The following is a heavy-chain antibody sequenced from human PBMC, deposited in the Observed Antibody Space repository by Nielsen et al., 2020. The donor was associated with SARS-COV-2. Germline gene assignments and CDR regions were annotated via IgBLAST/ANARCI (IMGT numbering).Heavy chain of an antibody. CDR2: ISSNGGSI. CDR1: GFTFDDYA. V-gene: IGHV3-64D*09. J-gene: IGHJ5*01. D-gene: IGHD1-1*01. CDR3: VKFQVTTGTTEFVS. Sequence: GESLKISCAASGFTFDDYAMHWVRQAPGKGLEYVSAISSNGGSIYYADSVKGRFTISRENSKNTLYLQMSSLRVEDTAVYYCVKFQVTTGTTEFVSWGQGTLVTVSS.